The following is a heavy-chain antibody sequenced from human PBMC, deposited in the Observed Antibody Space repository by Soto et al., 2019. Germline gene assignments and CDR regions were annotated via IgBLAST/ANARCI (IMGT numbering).Heavy chain of an antibody. D-gene: IGHD3-16*02. V-gene: IGHV1-24*01. J-gene: IGHJ4*02. CDR2: FDPEDGET. CDR3: ATGGAITFGGVIVIGPFDY. CDR1: GYTLTELS. Sequence: QVQLVQSGAEVKKPGASVKVSCKVSGYTLTELSMHWVRQAPGKGLEWMGGFDPEDGETIYAQKFQGRVTMTEDTSTDTAYMELSSLRSEDTAVYYCATGGAITFGGVIVIGPFDYWGQGTLVTVSS.